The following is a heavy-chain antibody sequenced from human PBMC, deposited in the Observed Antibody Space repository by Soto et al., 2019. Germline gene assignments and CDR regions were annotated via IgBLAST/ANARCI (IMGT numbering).Heavy chain of an antibody. Sequence: GGSLRLSCAASGFTFSSYSMNWVRQAPGKGLEWVSSISSSSSYIYYADSVKGRFTISRDNAKNSLYLQMNSLRAEDTAVCYCAREASLYYYGSGSYKQGMDVWGKGTTVTVSS. J-gene: IGHJ6*03. D-gene: IGHD3-10*01. V-gene: IGHV3-21*01. CDR1: GFTFSSYS. CDR2: ISSSSSYI. CDR3: AREASLYYYGSGSYKQGMDV.